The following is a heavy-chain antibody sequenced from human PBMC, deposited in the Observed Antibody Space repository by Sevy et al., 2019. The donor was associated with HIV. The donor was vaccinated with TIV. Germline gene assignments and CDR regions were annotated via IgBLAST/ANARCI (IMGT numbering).Heavy chain of an antibody. D-gene: IGHD6-19*01. CDR2: FYYSEST. V-gene: IGHV4-39*01. CDR1: GGSISISSYY. CDR3: ARAFRAVAGSYYFDY. J-gene: IGHJ4*02. Sequence: SETLSLTCTVSGGSISISSYYWGWIRQPSGKGLEWIGSFYYSESTYYNPSLKSRVTISVDTSKNQFSLKLSSVTAADTAVYYCARAFRAVAGSYYFDYWGQGTLVTVST.